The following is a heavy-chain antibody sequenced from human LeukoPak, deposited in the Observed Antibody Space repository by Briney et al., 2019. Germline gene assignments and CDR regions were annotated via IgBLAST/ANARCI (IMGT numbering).Heavy chain of an antibody. Sequence: ASVKVSCKVSGHTLTELSMHWVRQAPGKGLEWMGGFDPEDGETIYAQKFQGRVTMTEDTSTDTAYMELSSLRSEDTAVYYCATSLIHGYYFDYWGQGTLVTVSS. D-gene: IGHD2-21*01. CDR1: GHTLTELS. J-gene: IGHJ4*02. CDR3: ATSLIHGYYFDY. V-gene: IGHV1-24*01. CDR2: FDPEDGET.